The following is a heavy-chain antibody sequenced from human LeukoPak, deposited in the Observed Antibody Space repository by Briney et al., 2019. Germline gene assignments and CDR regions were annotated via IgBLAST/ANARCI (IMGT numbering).Heavy chain of an antibody. V-gene: IGHV3-23*01. CDR1: GFTFSSYG. CDR2: ISGSGGST. Sequence: PGGTLRLSCAASGFTFSSYGMNWVRQAPGKGLEWVSGISGSGGSTYCADSVKGRFTISRDNSKNTLYLQMNSLRDDDTAIYYCATRGVILGATFDYWGQGTLVTVSS. D-gene: IGHD3/OR15-3a*01. CDR3: ATRGVILGATFDY. J-gene: IGHJ4*02.